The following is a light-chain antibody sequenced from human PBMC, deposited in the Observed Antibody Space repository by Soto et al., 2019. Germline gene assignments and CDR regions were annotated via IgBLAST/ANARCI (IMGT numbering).Light chain of an antibody. J-gene: IGLJ1*01. Sequence: QSVLTRPPSVSAAPGQKVTISCSGSSSTTRNNYVSWYQQLPGTAPKLLIYENDKRPSGIPDRFSGSKSGTSATLDITGLQTGDEADYYCATWDSSLSTGVFGTGTKVTVL. CDR3: ATWDSSLSTGV. CDR2: END. CDR1: SSTTRNNY. V-gene: IGLV1-51*02.